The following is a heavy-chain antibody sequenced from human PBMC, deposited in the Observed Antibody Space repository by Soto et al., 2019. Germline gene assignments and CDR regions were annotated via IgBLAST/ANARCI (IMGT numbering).Heavy chain of an antibody. CDR2: ISAYNGNT. D-gene: IGHD3-10*02. CDR3: AREGISYVRGGNTDYFCY. Sequence: QVQLVQSGAEVKKPGASVKVSCKASGYTFTSYGISWVRQAPGQGLEWMGWISAYNGNTNYAQKLQGRVTMTTDTSTSTGYMELRSLRSDHTAGEYWAREGISYVRGGNTDYFCYWGQGTLVTVSS. V-gene: IGHV1-18*04. J-gene: IGHJ4*02. CDR1: GYTFTSYG.